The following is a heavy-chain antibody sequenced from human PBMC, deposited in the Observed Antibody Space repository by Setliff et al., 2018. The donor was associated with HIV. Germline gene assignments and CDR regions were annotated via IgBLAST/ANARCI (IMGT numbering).Heavy chain of an antibody. CDR2: IQHSGRI. Sequence: LSLTCAVYGGSFSGYCWSWIRQPPGKGLEWIGEIQHSGRINYNPSLRSRVTTSVDTSKNQFSLRLRSVTAADTAVYYCARSIVPVASGYYYFEYWGQGTLVTVSS. J-gene: IGHJ4*02. CDR3: ARSIVPVASGYYYFEY. CDR1: GGSFSGYC. V-gene: IGHV4-34*01. D-gene: IGHD3-3*01.